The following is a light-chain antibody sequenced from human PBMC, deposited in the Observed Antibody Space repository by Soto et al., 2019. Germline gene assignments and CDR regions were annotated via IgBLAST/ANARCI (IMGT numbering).Light chain of an antibody. CDR2: DDD. J-gene: IGLJ1*01. CDR1: SSNIGGNS. Sequence: QSVLTQPPSVSAAPGQKVTISCSGSSSNIGGNSVSWYQQLPGTAPKLLIYDDDKRPSGIPDRFSGSKSGNTASLTISGLQAEDEADYYCSSYTSSSPYVFGTGTKVTVL. CDR3: SSYTSSSPYV. V-gene: IGLV1-51*01.